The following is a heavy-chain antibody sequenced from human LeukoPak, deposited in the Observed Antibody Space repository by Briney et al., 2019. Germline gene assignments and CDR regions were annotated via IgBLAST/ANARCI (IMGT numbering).Heavy chain of an antibody. V-gene: IGHV4-59*01. D-gene: IGHD3-10*01. CDR3: ARAGGSYYPIMYNWFDP. J-gene: IGHJ5*02. Sequence: PSETLSLTCTVSGGSISSYYWSWIRQPPGKGLEWIGYIYYSGSTNYNPSLKSRVTISVDTSKNQISLKLSSVTAADTAVYYCARAGGSYYPIMYNWFDPWGQGTLVTVSS. CDR1: GGSISSYY. CDR2: IYYSGST.